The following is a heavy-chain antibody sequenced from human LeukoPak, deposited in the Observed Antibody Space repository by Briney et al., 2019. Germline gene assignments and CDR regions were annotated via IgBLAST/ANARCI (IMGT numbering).Heavy chain of an antibody. V-gene: IGHV1-24*01. D-gene: IGHD6-6*01. CDR1: GYTLTEFS. CDR3: ARDSLSQLGY. J-gene: IGHJ4*02. Sequence: GASVKVSCKVSGYTLTEFSMHWVRQAPGKGLEWMGSFDPEDGETIYVQKFQGRVTMTEDTSTDTAYMELSSLRSDDTAVYYCARDSLSQLGYWGQGTLVTVSS. CDR2: FDPEDGET.